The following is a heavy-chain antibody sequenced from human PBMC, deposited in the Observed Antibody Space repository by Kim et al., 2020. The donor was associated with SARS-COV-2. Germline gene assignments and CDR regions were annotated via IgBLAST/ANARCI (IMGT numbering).Heavy chain of an antibody. CDR3: ARRGRDSSGYYFPSNWYFDL. CDR2: IYYSGST. D-gene: IGHD3-22*01. V-gene: IGHV4-39*01. Sequence: SETLSLTCTVSGGSISSSSYYWGWIRQPPGKGLEWIGSIYYSGSTYYNPSLKSRVTISVDTSKNQFSLKLSSVTAADTAVYYCARRGRDSSGYYFPSNWYFDLCGRGTLVTVSS. J-gene: IGHJ2*01. CDR1: GGSISSSSYY.